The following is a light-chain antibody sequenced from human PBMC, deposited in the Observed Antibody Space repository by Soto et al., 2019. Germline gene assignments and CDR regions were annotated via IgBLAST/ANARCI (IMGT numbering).Light chain of an antibody. CDR1: RSDIGDSNF. Sequence: QLVLTQPASVSGSPGQSVTISCTGPRSDIGDSNFISWYQHSPGKAPRLLIYEVTNRPSGVSKRFSGSKAGNTASLTISGLLDDDEADYFCASFRSGTILVFGTGTKVTVL. V-gene: IGLV2-14*01. J-gene: IGLJ1*01. CDR2: EVT. CDR3: ASFRSGTILV.